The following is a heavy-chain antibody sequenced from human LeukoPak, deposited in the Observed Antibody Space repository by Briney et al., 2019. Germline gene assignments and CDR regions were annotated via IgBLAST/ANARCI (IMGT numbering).Heavy chain of an antibody. Sequence: SETLSLTCTVSGGSISSSSYYWGWIRQPPGKGLEWIGTIYYSGSTYYNPSLKSRVTISVDTSKNQFSLKLSSVTASDTAVYYCSRHRSKYQLLLVWFDPWGQGTLVTVSS. CDR1: GGSISSSSYY. V-gene: IGHV4-39*01. CDR2: IYYSGST. D-gene: IGHD2-2*01. CDR3: SRHRSKYQLLLVWFDP. J-gene: IGHJ5*02.